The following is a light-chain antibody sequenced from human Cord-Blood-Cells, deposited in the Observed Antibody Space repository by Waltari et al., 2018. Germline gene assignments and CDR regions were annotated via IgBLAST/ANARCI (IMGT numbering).Light chain of an antibody. V-gene: IGKV4-1*01. J-gene: IGKJ1*01. CDR2: WAS. Sequence: DIVMTQSPDSLAVSLGERATINCKSSQSVLYSSNNKNYLAWYQQKPGQPAKLLIYWASTRGSGVSDRFSGSGSGTDFTHTISSLQAEDVAVYYCQQYYSTPWTFGQGTKVEIK. CDR3: QQYYSTPWT. CDR1: QSVLYSSNNKNY.